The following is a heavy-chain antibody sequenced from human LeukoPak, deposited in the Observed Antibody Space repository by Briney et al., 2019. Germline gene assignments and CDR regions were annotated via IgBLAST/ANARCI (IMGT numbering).Heavy chain of an antibody. J-gene: IGHJ3*02. Sequence: SETLSLTCAVYGGSFSGYFWSCIRQPPGKGLEWIGEINHSGSTNYNLSLKSRVTISVDTSKNQFSLKLSSVTAADTAVYYCATSSGYDAFDIWGQGTMVTVSS. D-gene: IGHD3-9*01. CDR3: ATSSGYDAFDI. V-gene: IGHV4-34*01. CDR2: INHSGST. CDR1: GGSFSGYF.